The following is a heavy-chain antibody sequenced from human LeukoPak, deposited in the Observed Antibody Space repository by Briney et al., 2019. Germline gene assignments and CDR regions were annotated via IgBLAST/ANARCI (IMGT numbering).Heavy chain of an antibody. CDR1: GGSISGSNYF. CDR2: ISYSEGA. D-gene: IGHD2/OR15-2a*01. CDR3: ARFFPRIGLDP. V-gene: IGHV4-39*02. J-gene: IGHJ5*02. Sequence: SETLSLTCTGSGGSISGSNYFVVWIRQSPGKGLEWIAIISYSEGAYYTPSLTGRLTISFDTSKNLFSLKVTSVTAANTCIYYSARFFPRIGLDPWGQGTLVIVSS.